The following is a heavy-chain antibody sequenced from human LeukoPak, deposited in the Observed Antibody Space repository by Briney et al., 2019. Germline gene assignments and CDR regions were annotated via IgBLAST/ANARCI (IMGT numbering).Heavy chain of an antibody. D-gene: IGHD2-2*01. CDR2: IYWDDDK. CDR1: GFSLSTSGVG. V-gene: IGHV2-5*02. CDR3: AHGVPAAMGNWFDP. J-gene: IGHJ5*02. Sequence: SGPTLVKPTQTLTLTCTFSGFSLSTSGVGVGWIRPPPGKALEWLALIYWDDDKRYSPSLKSRLTITKDTSKNQVVLTMTNMDPVDTATYYCAHGVPAAMGNWFDPWGQGTLVTVSS.